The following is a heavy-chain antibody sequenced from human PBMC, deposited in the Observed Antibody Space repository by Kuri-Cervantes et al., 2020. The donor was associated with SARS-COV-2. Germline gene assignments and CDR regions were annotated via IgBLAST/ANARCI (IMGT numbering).Heavy chain of an antibody. D-gene: IGHD2-2*01. CDR3: ARDPSLGVGYCSSTSCYYDYFDY. CDR1: GYTFTGYY. V-gene: IGHV1-2*04. CDR2: INPNSGGT. Sequence: ASVKVSCKASGYTFTGYYMHWVRQAPGQGLEWMGWINPNSGGTNYAQKFQGWVTMTRDTSISTAYMGLSRPRSDDTAVYYCARDPSLGVGYCSSTSCYYDYFDYWGQGTLVTVSS. J-gene: IGHJ4*02.